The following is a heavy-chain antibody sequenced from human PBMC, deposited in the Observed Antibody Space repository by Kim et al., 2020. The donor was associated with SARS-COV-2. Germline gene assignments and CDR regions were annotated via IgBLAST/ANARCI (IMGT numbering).Heavy chain of an antibody. Sequence: ASVKVSCKASGYTFTKHFLHWVRQAPGQGLEWMGVINPNGGTTRYAQKFQDRVAMTRDTSTTTIFMELSSLRSDDTAVYYCARDSQDIRDVVPVTDPFIFWRQGSMVIVSS. D-gene: IGHD2-15*01. CDR3: ARDSQDIRDVVPVTDPFIF. J-gene: IGHJ3*01. CDR2: INPNGGTT. CDR1: GYTFTKHF. V-gene: IGHV1-46*01.